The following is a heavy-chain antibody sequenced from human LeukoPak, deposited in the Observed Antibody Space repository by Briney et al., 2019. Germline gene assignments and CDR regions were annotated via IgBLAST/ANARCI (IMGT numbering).Heavy chain of an antibody. CDR1: GYTFTDYF. Sequence: GASVKVSCKASGYTFTDYFMHWVRQVPGQGLGWMGCINVYIGGAHYAQKFQDRLSMTRDTSTSTVYMELSSLRSEDTAVYYCARDASYDSSGYGDYWGQGTLVTVSS. J-gene: IGHJ4*02. CDR3: ARDASYDSSGYGDY. V-gene: IGHV1-2*02. D-gene: IGHD3-22*01. CDR2: INVYIGGA.